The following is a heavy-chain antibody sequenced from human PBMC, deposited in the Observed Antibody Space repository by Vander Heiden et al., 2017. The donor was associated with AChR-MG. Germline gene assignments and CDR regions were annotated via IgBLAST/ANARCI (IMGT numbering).Heavy chain of an antibody. CDR3: ARGGAAAGFYYYYMDV. CDR2: IGTAGDT. V-gene: IGHV3-13*01. J-gene: IGHJ6*03. Sequence: EVQLMESGGGLVQPGGSLRLSCAASGFTFSSYDMHWVRQATGKGLEWVSAIGTAGDTYYPGSVKGRFTISRENAKNSLYLQMNSLRAGDTAVYYCARGGAAAGFYYYYMDVWGKGTTVTVSS. CDR1: GFTFSSYD. D-gene: IGHD6-13*01.